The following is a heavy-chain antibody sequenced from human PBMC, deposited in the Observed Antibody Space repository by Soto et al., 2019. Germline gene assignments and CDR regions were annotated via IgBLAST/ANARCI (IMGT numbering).Heavy chain of an antibody. CDR3: ARQGFGPLHGLVDV. CDR2: VHHSWGS. D-gene: IGHD3-10*01. Sequence: SETLSLTCTVSGGSISSYYWSWFRQSPGKRMEWIGYVHHSWGSSYNPSLQSRVAISLDTSKSQFSPKVTSVTATDTAVYYCARQGFGPLHGLVDVWGQGTLVTVSS. J-gene: IGHJ4*02. CDR1: GGSISSYY. V-gene: IGHV4-59*08.